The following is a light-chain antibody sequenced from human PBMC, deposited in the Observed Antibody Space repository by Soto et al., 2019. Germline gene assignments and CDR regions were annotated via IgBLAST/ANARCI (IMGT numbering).Light chain of an antibody. CDR1: SSDVGGYNY. V-gene: IGLV2-14*01. CDR3: SSYTSSSTLP. J-gene: IGLJ1*01. Sequence: QSALTQPASVSGSPGQSITISCTGTSSDVGGYNYVSWYQQHPGKAPKLMIYEVSNRPSGVSNRFSGSKSGNTASLTISGLQAEDEADYYCSSYTSSSTLPFGTGTNLTVL. CDR2: EVS.